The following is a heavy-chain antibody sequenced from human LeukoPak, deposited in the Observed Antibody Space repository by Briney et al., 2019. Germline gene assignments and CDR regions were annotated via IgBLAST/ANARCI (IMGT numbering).Heavy chain of an antibody. V-gene: IGHV3-30*02. CDR2: IWYGGSNK. CDR1: GFTFSGYG. Sequence: GGSLRLSCAASGFTFSGYGMHWVRQAPGKGLEWVAVIWYGGSNKYYADSVKGRFTISRDNSKNTLYLQMNSLRAEDTAVYYCAKDQGITGTILDYWGQGTLVTVSS. J-gene: IGHJ4*02. CDR3: AKDQGITGTILDY. D-gene: IGHD1-20*01.